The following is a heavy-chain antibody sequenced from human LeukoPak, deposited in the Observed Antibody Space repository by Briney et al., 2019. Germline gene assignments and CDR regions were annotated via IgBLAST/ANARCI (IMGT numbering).Heavy chain of an antibody. Sequence: SETLSLTCTVSGGTINSGEHYWGWIRQTPGKGLEWIGYIYHNGRTYSDPSLKSRLDLSVDTSKNQFSLKLTSVTVADTALYYRARYYDILSHMDVWGKGTTVTVCS. V-gene: IGHV4-30-4*08. J-gene: IGHJ6*03. CDR1: GGTINSGEHY. CDR2: IYHNGRT. D-gene: IGHD3-9*01. CDR3: ARYYDILSHMDV.